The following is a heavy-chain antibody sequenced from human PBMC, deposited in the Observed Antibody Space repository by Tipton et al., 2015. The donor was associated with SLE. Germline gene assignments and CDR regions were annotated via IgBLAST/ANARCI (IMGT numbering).Heavy chain of an antibody. Sequence: SLRLSCAASGFTFSSYSMNWVRQAPGKGLEWVSYISSSSSTIYYADSVKGRFTISRDNAKNSLYLQMNSLRAEDTAVYYCARVSESSGWAYYFDYWGQGTLVTVSS. CDR3: ARVSESSGWAYYFDY. J-gene: IGHJ4*02. D-gene: IGHD6-19*01. CDR2: ISSSSSTI. CDR1: GFTFSSYS. V-gene: IGHV3-48*04.